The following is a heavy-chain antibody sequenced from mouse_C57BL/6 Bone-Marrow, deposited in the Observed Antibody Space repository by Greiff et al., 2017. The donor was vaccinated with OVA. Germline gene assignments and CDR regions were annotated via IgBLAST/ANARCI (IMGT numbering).Heavy chain of an antibody. Sequence: EVQLQQSVAELVRPGASVKLSCTASGFNIKNTYMHWVKQRPEQGLEWIGRIDPENDNTKYAPKFQGKATMTADTSSNTAYLQLSSLSSEDTAVYCCARGNFGSSFYAMDYWGQGTSVTVSS. D-gene: IGHD1-1*01. J-gene: IGHJ4*01. CDR1: GFNIKNTY. CDR2: IDPENDNT. CDR3: ARGNFGSSFYAMDY. V-gene: IGHV14-3*01.